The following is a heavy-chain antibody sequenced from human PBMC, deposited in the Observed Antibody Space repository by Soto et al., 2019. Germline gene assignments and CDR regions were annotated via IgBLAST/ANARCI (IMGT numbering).Heavy chain of an antibody. J-gene: IGHJ4*02. CDR3: ARLPGYCSGDSCLIDD. V-gene: IGHV4-34*01. CDR1: GGSFSGYI. D-gene: IGHD2-15*01. CDR2: INHSGSA. Sequence: PSETLSLTCDVYGGSFSGYIWTWIRQTPGKGLQWIGQINHSGSANYNPSLKSRVTISVDTSKNQFSLKLSSVTAADTAVYFCARLPGYCSGDSCLIDDWGQGTLVTVSS.